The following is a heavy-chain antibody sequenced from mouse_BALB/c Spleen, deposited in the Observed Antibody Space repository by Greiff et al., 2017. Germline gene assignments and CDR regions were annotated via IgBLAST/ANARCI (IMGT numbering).Heavy chain of an antibody. CDR1: GFTFSSYA. CDR3: ARGRDYGNYAWFAY. V-gene: IGHV5-6-5*01. D-gene: IGHD2-1*01. CDR2: ISSGGST. Sequence: EVQLVESGGGLVKPGGSLKLSCAASGFTFSSYAMSWVRQTPEKRLEWVASISSGGSTYYPDSVKGRFTISRDNARNILYLQMSSLRSEDTAMYYCARGRDYGNYAWFAYWGQGTLVTVSA. J-gene: IGHJ3*01.